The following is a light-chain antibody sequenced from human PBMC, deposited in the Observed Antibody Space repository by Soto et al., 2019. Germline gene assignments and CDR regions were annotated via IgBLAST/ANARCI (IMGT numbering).Light chain of an antibody. CDR2: DAS. V-gene: IGKV3-11*01. Sequence: EIVLTQSPATLSLSPGERATLSCRASQSVSSYLAWYQQKPGQAPRLLIYDASNRATGIPARFSGSGSGTAFTLTISSLEPEDFSVYYCQQRSNLPPYTFGHGTKLAIK. J-gene: IGKJ2*01. CDR1: QSVSSY. CDR3: QQRSNLPPYT.